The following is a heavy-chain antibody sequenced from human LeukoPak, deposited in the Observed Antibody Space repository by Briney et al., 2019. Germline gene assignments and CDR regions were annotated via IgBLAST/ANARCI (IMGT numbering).Heavy chain of an antibody. J-gene: IGHJ6*03. CDR1: GYTFTSYG. V-gene: IGHV1-18*01. CDR2: ISAYNGNT. CDR3: ARVITGTTPITVDYYYYMDV. D-gene: IGHD1-20*01. Sequence: ASVKVSCKASGYTFTSYGISWVRQAPGQGLEWMGWISAYNGNTNYAQKLQGRVTMTTDTSTSTAYMELRSLRSDDTAVYYCARVITGTTPITVDYYYYMDVWGKGTTVTVSS.